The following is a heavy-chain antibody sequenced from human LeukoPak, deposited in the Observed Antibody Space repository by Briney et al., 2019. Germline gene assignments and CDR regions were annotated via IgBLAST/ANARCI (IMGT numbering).Heavy chain of an antibody. CDR1: AYWFTFSY. CDR3: TRLCVLVRQNSEGYGPVDP. Sequence: GASVTVSFTSSAYWFTFSYNHWHRLAAGQGLEWMGVINPSDGSATYAQNFKGRVKMTGDTSTSTVCMELISLRCRGRALYPRTRLCVLVRQNSEGYGPVDPCGQGTLVTVSS. CDR2: INPSDGSA. J-gene: IGHJ5*02. D-gene: IGHD1-1*01. V-gene: IGHV1-46*01.